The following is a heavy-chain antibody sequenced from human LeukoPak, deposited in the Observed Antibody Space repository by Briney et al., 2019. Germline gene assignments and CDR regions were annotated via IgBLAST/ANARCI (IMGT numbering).Heavy chain of an antibody. Sequence: GGSLRLSCAASGFTFSSYAMSWVRQAPGKGLEWVSAISGSGGSTYYADSVKGRFTISGDNSKNTLYLQMNSLRAEDTAVYYWATGGGMVRGKIDAFDIWGQGTMVTVSS. CDR1: GFTFSSYA. V-gene: IGHV3-23*01. D-gene: IGHD3-10*01. CDR2: ISGSGGST. J-gene: IGHJ3*02. CDR3: ATGGGMVRGKIDAFDI.